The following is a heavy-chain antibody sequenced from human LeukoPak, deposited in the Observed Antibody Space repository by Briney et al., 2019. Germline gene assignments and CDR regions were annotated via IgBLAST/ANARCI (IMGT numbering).Heavy chain of an antibody. CDR2: IRSKAYGGTP. V-gene: IGHV3-49*03. CDR1: GFTFGDYA. J-gene: IGHJ4*02. CDR3: SRRSSGWSADY. Sequence: GGSLILSCTASGFTFGDYAMSWFRRAPGKGLEWVGFIRSKAYGGTPEYAASVKGRFTISRDDSKSIAYLQMNSLKTEDTAVYFCSRRSSGWSADYWGQGTLVTVSS. D-gene: IGHD6-19*01.